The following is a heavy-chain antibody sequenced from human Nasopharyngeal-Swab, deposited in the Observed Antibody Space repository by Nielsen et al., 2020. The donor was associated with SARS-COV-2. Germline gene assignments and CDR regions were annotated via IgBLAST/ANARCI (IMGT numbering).Heavy chain of an antibody. D-gene: IGHD6-13*01. J-gene: IGHJ5*02. V-gene: IGHV4-34*01. Sequence: WIRQPPGKGLEWVGEINQSESNNYNPSLKRRVTISVDTSKKQFFLKLRSVTAADTAVYYCARKSGVLEQQLVRGRWFDPWGQGTLVTVSS. CDR3: ARKSGVLEQQLVRGRWFDP. CDR2: INQSESN.